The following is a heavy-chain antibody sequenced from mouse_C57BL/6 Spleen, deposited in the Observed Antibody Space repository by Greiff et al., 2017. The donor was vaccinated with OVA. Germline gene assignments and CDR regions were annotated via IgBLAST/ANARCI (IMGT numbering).Heavy chain of an antibody. Sequence: VQLQQSGPELVKPGASVKISCKASGYTFTDYYMNWVKQSHGKSLEWIGDINPNNGGTSYNQKFKGKATLTVDKSSSTAYMELRSLTSEDSAVYYCARRRLYGSSLFDYWGQGTTLTVSS. CDR2: INPNNGGT. J-gene: IGHJ2*01. D-gene: IGHD1-1*01. V-gene: IGHV1-26*01. CDR3: ARRRLYGSSLFDY. CDR1: GYTFTDYY.